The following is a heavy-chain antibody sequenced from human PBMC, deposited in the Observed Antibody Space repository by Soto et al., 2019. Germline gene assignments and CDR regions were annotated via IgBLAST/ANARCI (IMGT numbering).Heavy chain of an antibody. CDR3: AKGYYGGYDLAYFDY. V-gene: IGHV3-23*01. Sequence: PPRSRTLSCAASGFCFDVYAIAWVRHATRKLLEWVSSVSGSGDNTYYADSVKGRFTISTDTSRNTLYLQSNTLRAEETSLYYCAKGYYGGYDLAYFDYWGQGTLVTVSS. D-gene: IGHD5-12*01. J-gene: IGHJ4*02. CDR1: GFCFDVYA. CDR2: VSGSGDNT.